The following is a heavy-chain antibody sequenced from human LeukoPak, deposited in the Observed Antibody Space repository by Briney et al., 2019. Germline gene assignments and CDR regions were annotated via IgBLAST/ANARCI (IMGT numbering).Heavy chain of an antibody. V-gene: IGHV4-30-4*01. J-gene: IGHJ3*02. CDR3: ARGGTVYYYDSSGYYHPDI. CDR2: IYYSGST. D-gene: IGHD3-22*01. Sequence: SETLSLTCTVSGGSISSGDYCWSWIRQPPGKGLEWIGYIYYSGSTYYNPSLKSRVTISVDTSKNQFSLKLSSVTAADTAVYYCARGGTVYYYDSSGYYHPDIWGQGTMVTVSS. CDR1: GGSISSGDYC.